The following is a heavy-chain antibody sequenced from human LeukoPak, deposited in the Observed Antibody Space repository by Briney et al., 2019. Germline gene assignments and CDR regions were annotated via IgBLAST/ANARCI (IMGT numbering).Heavy chain of an antibody. CDR3: AKLSDRYSYDYADY. V-gene: IGHV3-23*01. Sequence: GGSLRLSCAASGFTFSSYGMSWVRQAPGKGLEWVSAISDSGDSTYSADSVKGRFTISRDNSKNTLYLQINSVRAEDTAVYYCAKLSDRYSYDYADYWGQGTLVTVSS. CDR1: GFTFSSYG. CDR2: ISDSGDST. J-gene: IGHJ4*02. D-gene: IGHD5-18*01.